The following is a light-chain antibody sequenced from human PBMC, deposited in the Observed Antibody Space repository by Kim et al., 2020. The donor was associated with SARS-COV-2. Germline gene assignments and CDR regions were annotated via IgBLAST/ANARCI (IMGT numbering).Light chain of an antibody. Sequence: NFMLTQPHSVSQSPGKTVIISCTRSSGTITTRYVQWYQQRPGSAPTTVIYEDDRRPSGVPDRFSGSIDYSSNSASLTISGLKTEDEADYYSQSSDPSSHWVFVGETQLTVL. V-gene: IGLV6-57*04. CDR1: SGTITTRY. CDR2: EDD. J-gene: IGLJ3*02. CDR3: QSSDPSSHWV.